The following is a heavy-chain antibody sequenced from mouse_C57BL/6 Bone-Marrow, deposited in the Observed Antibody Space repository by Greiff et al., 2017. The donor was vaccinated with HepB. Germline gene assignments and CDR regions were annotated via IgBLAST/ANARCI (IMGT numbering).Heavy chain of an antibody. CDR1: GFSLTSYG. Sequence: VKLVESGPGLVQPSQSLSITCTVSGFSLTSYGVHWVRQSPGKGLEWLGVIWSGGSTDYNAAFISRLSISKDNSKSQVFFKMNSLQADDTAIYYCARGDGSSYGYAMDYWGQGTSVTVSS. J-gene: IGHJ4*01. CDR3: ARGDGSSYGYAMDY. CDR2: IWSGGST. D-gene: IGHD1-1*01. V-gene: IGHV2-2*01.